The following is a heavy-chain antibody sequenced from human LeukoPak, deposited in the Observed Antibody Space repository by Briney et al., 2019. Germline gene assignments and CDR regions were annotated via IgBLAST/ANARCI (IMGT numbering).Heavy chain of an antibody. D-gene: IGHD2-2*02. CDR2: IYYSTST. CDR1: GGSITSSIDY. V-gene: IGHV4-39*01. Sequence: PSETQSLTCTVSGGSITSSIDYWGWVRQPPGKGLEWIATIYYSTSTQYNPSLKSRVTMSVDTSKNQFSLKLSSMTAADTAVYYCARHQCSGTRCYNFYFYGMDVWGQGTTVTVSS. J-gene: IGHJ6*02. CDR3: ARHQCSGTRCYNFYFYGMDV.